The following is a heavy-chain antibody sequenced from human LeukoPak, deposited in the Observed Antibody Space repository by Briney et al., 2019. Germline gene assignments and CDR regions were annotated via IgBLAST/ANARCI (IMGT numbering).Heavy chain of an antibody. CDR1: GFTFSNYA. D-gene: IGHD6-19*01. CDR2: INHSGST. CDR3: AIPSGWNRRFDY. Sequence: GSLRLSCAASGFTFSNYAMSWIRQPPGKGLEWIGEINHSGSTNYNPSLKSRVTISVDTSKNQFSLKLSSVTAADTAVYYCAIPSGWNRRFDYWGQGTLVTVSS. J-gene: IGHJ4*02. V-gene: IGHV4-34*08.